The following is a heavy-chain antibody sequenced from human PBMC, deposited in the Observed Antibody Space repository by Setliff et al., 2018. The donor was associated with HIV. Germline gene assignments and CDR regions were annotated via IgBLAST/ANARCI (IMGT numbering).Heavy chain of an antibody. J-gene: IGHJ4*02. CDR2: IYDSGHT. CDR1: GYSISSGYY. D-gene: IGHD5-12*01. V-gene: IGHV4-38-2*01. Sequence: PSETLSLTCAVSGYSISSGYYWGWIRQPPGKGLEWIGNIYDSGHTFYNPSLKSRATISVDTSKNQFSLKLTSVTAADTAVYYCARARGLQDSGYDYVLYYFDYWGQGTLVTVSS. CDR3: ARARGLQDSGYDYVLYYFDY.